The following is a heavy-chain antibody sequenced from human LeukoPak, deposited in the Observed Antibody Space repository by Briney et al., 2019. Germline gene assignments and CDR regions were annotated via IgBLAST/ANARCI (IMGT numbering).Heavy chain of an antibody. CDR3: AKDRYNDNYYPDF. J-gene: IGHJ4*02. D-gene: IGHD1-14*01. Sequence: PGESLRLSCAASDFTFSSYAMHWVRQAPGKGLEWVAVISYDGSNQYYADSVKGRFTVSRDNSQNTLYLQMKSLRAEDTAVYYCAKDRYNDNYYPDFWGQGTLVIVS. V-gene: IGHV3-30*18. CDR2: ISYDGSNQ. CDR1: DFTFSSYA.